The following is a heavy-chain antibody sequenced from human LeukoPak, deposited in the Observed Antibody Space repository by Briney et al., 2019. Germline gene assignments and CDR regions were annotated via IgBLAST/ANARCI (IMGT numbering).Heavy chain of an antibody. Sequence: GGSLRLSCAASGFTFSSYEMIWVRQAPGKGPEWVSYISSSGTTIYYADSLKGRFTISRDNARNSLYLQMNSLRDEDTAVYFCARANSLMVRGVISYFDSWGQGTLVTVSS. CDR1: GFTFSSYE. CDR2: ISSSGTTI. D-gene: IGHD3-10*01. CDR3: ARANSLMVRGVISYFDS. V-gene: IGHV3-48*03. J-gene: IGHJ4*02.